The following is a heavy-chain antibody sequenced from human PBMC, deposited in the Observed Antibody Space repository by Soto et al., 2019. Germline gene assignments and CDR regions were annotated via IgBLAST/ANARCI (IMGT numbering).Heavy chain of an antibody. V-gene: IGHV1-46*01. Sequence: QVQLVQSGAEVKKPGASVKVSCKASGFTFTNYFFHWVRQAPRQGLEWMGIFSPYDGSTNYVKRLQGRVTMTSDTSTSTVYMELSSRRSEDTAVYYCARGDGRGSSGFYYYDGMDVWGHGTTVTVSS. CDR2: FSPYDGST. J-gene: IGHJ6*02. CDR1: GFTFTNYF. D-gene: IGHD1-26*01. CDR3: ARGDGRGSSGFYYYDGMDV.